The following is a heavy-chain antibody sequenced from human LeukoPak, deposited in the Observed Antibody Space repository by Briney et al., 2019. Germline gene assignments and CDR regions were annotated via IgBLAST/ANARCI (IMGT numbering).Heavy chain of an antibody. V-gene: IGHV3-53*01. Sequence: GGSLTLSCAASGFTVSSNYMSWVRQAPAKGLEWVSVIYSGGSTYYADSVKGRFTISRDNSKNTLYLQMNSLRAEDTAVYYCARSSRPNYFDYWGQGTLVTVSS. CDR3: ARSSRPNYFDY. CDR1: GFTVSSNY. J-gene: IGHJ4*02. D-gene: IGHD2-2*01. CDR2: IYSGGST.